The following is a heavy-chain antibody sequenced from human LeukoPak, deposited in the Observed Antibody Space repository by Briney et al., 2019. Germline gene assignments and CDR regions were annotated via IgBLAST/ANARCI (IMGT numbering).Heavy chain of an antibody. J-gene: IGHJ5*02. Sequence: GGSLRLSCAASGFTFSNSWMSWVRQAPGKGLEWVANIKQDGSEKYYVDSLKGRFTISRDNSKNSLYLQINSLRVEDTAVYYCARANRAIHDGYSSSWYYRDPRRWFDPWGQGTLVTVSS. D-gene: IGHD6-13*01. CDR2: IKQDGSEK. CDR1: GFTFSNSW. CDR3: ARANRAIHDGYSSSWYYRDPRRWFDP. V-gene: IGHV3-7*01.